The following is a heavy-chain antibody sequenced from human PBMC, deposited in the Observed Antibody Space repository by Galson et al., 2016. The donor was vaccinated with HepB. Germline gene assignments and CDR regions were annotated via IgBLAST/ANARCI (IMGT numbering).Heavy chain of an antibody. CDR1: GFTLSDFW. J-gene: IGHJ6*04. V-gene: IGHV3-74*01. CDR2: INNDGGTT. D-gene: IGHD3-16*01. Sequence: SLRLSCAASGFTLSDFWMHWVRQVPGRGLVWVSRINNDGGTTSYADSVKGRFTISRDNAKNAVYLEMNSLRAEDSAIYYCARGGSDDIWGTRNHNYGLDVWGKGTMVTVSP. CDR3: ARGGSDDIWGTRNHNYGLDV.